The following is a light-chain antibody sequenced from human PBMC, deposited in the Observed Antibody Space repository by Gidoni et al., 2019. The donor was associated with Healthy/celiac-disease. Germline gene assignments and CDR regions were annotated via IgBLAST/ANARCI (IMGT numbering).Light chain of an antibody. CDR3: QQSYSTPPWT. Sequence: IQLTQSPSSLSASVGDRVTITCRASQSISSLLNWYQQKQGKAPKLLIYAASSLQSGVPSRFSGSGSGTDFTITISSLQPEDFATYYCQQSYSTPPWTFGQGTKVEIK. CDR2: AAS. J-gene: IGKJ1*01. CDR1: QSISSL. V-gene: IGKV1-39*01.